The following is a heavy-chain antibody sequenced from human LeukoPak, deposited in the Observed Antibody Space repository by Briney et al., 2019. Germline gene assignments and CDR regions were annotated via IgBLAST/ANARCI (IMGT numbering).Heavy chain of an antibody. J-gene: IGHJ5*02. V-gene: IGHV4-59*12. Sequence: SETLSLTCTVSGGSISTYYWSWIRQPPGKGLEWIGYIFYSGSANYNPSLKSRVSMSVDTSKNQFSLKLSSVTAADTAVYYCARDSGTTGEVKFDPWGQGTLVTVSS. CDR1: GGSISTYY. D-gene: IGHD3-10*01. CDR2: IFYSGSA. CDR3: ARDSGTTGEVKFDP.